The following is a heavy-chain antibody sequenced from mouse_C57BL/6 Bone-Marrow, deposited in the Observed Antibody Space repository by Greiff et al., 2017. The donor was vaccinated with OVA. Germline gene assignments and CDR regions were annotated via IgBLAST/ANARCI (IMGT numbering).Heavy chain of an antibody. CDR3: ANYYGSSYYWYFDV. CDR1: GYTFTSYW. CDR2: IYPGSGST. V-gene: IGHV1-55*01. J-gene: IGHJ1*03. Sequence: QVQLQQPGAELVKPGALVKMSCKASGYTFTSYWITWVKQRPGQGLEWIGDIYPGSGSTNYNEKFKSKATLTVDTSSSTAYMQLSSLTSEDSAVYYCANYYGSSYYWYFDVWGTGTTVTVSS. D-gene: IGHD1-1*01.